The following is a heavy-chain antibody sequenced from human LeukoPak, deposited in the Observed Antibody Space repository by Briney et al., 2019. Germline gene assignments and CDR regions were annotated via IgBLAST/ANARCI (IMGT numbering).Heavy chain of an antibody. CDR2: FYPGDSDI. V-gene: IGHV5-51*01. CDR1: GYSFTSYW. D-gene: IGHD3-10*01. Sequence: GESLKISCKGSGYSFTSYWIGWVRQMPGKGLEWMGIFYPGDSDIRYSPSFQGQVTISADKSISTAYLQWSSLKASDTAMYYCARQSRGVYYGSGSYYNWFDPWGQGTLVTVSS. CDR3: ARQSRGVYYGSGSYYNWFDP. J-gene: IGHJ5*02.